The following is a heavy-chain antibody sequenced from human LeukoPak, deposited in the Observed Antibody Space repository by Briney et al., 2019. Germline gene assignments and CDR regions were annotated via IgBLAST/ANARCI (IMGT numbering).Heavy chain of an antibody. CDR3: ATAITIFGVDPPDV. CDR2: IYSGGST. V-gene: IGHV3-53*01. CDR1: GFTVSSNY. Sequence: GGSLRLSCAASGFTVSSNYMSWVRQAPGKGLEWVSVIYSGGSTYYADSVKGRFTISRDNSKNTLYLQMNSLRAEDTAAYYCATAITIFGVDPPDVWGKGTTVTVSS. J-gene: IGHJ6*04. D-gene: IGHD3-3*01.